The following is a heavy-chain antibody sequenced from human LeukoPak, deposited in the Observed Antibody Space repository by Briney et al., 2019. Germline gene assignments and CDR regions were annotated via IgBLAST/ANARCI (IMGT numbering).Heavy chain of an antibody. CDR2: ISSSSSFI. J-gene: IGHJ4*02. CDR1: GFTFSRYS. CDR3: ARDPPLGSCSTISCPHLDY. Sequence: NSGGSLRLSCAASGFTFSRYSMNWVRQAPGEGLEWVSSISSSSSFIYYADSVKGRFTISRDNAKNSLYLQMNSLRAEDTAVYYCARDPPLGSCSTISCPHLDYWGQGTLVTVSS. V-gene: IGHV3-21*01. D-gene: IGHD2-2*01.